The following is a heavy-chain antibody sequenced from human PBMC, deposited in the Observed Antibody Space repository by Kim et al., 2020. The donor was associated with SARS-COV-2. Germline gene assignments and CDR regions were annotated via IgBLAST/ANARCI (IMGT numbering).Heavy chain of an antibody. V-gene: IGHV4-59*13. CDR1: GGSMNSYY. Sequence: SETLSLTCTVSGGSMNSYYWSWIRQPPGKRLEWIGYIYYSGGTNYNPSLKSRVTISVDTSKNPFSLRLNSVTAADTAVYYCARVDNWNALDSWGQGTLVTVSS. J-gene: IGHJ4*02. CDR3: ARVDNWNALDS. D-gene: IGHD1-20*01. CDR2: IYYSGGT.